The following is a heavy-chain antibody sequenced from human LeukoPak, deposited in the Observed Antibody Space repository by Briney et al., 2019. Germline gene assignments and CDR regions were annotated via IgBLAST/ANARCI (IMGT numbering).Heavy chain of an antibody. CDR1: GGSVSSGSYY. CDR3: ARVDDSSVIDY. Sequence: SETLSLTCTVSGGSVSSGSYYWSWIRQPPGKGLEWIGYIYYSGRTYYNPSLKSRVTISVDTSQSHFSLRLSSVTAADTAIYYCARVDDSSVIDYWGQGTLVTVSS. CDR2: IYYSGRT. D-gene: IGHD3-22*01. V-gene: IGHV4-61*03. J-gene: IGHJ4*02.